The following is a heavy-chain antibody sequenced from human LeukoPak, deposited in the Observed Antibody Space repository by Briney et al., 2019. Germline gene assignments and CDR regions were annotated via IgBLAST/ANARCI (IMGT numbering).Heavy chain of an antibody. CDR1: VFTLCMYW. V-gene: IGHV3-7*01. CDR3: ASEYSSSSH. CDR2: IKEDGSEK. J-gene: IGHJ4*02. Sequence: GGSLRLSCAASVFTLCMYWMSGVRPAPGKGVGWVANIKEDGSEKNYVDSVMGRFTISRDNAKNSLYLQMNSLRAEDTAVYYCASEYSSSSHWGQGTLVTVSS. D-gene: IGHD6-6*01.